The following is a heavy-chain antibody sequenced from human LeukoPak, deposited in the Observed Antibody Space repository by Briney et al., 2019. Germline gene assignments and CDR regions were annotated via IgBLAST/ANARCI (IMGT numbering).Heavy chain of an antibody. CDR2: IYYSGST. J-gene: IGHJ4*02. V-gene: IGHV4-39*01. CDR3: ARGRGKFDY. CDR1: GGSISSSSYY. D-gene: IGHD6-25*01. Sequence: SETLSLTCTVSGGSISSSSYYWGWIRQPPGKGLEWIGSIYYSGSTYYNPSLKSRVTISVDTSKNQFSLKLSSVTAADTAVYYCARGRGKFDYWGQGTLVTVSS.